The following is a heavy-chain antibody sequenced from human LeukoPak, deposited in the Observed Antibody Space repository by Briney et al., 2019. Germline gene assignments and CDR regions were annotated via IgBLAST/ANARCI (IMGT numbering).Heavy chain of an antibody. V-gene: IGHV3-21*01. J-gene: IGHJ4*02. D-gene: IGHD7-27*01. CDR3: AKVGSGDLDY. CDR2: ISSSSSYI. Sequence: GGSLRLSCAASGFTFSNYWMSWVRQAPGKGLEWVSSISSSSSYIYYADSVKGRFTISRDNAKNSLYLQMNSLRAEDTAVYYCAKVGSGDLDYWGQGTLVTVSS. CDR1: GFTFSNYW.